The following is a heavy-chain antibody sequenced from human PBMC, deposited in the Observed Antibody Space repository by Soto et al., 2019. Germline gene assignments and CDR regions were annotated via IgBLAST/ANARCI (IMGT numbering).Heavy chain of an antibody. CDR2: IDPSDSYT. J-gene: IGHJ4*02. D-gene: IGHD6-13*01. CDR3: ARLRVYSSSWSSFDY. CDR1: GYSFTSYW. Sequence: LGESLKISCKGSGYSFTSYWISWVRQMPGKGLEWMGRIDPSDSYTNYSPSFQGHVTISADKSISTAYLQWSSLKASDTAMYYCARLRVYSSSWSSFDYWGQGTLVTVSS. V-gene: IGHV5-10-1*01.